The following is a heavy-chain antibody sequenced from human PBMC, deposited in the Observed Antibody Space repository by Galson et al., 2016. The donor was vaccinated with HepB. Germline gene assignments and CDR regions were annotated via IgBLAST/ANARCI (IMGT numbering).Heavy chain of an antibody. CDR1: GFSLGTSGVG. J-gene: IGHJ5*01. D-gene: IGHD4-17*01. CDR3: ARRPVRFSHVFDP. CDR2: IYWDGER. V-gene: IGHV2-5*05. Sequence: LVKPTQTLTLPCNFSGFSLGTSGVGVGWIRQPPGQALEWLALIYWDGERRYGPSLQGRLTITKDTSENQVVLTMTNMNSADTGTYYCARRPVRFSHVFDPWGQGTLGTVSS.